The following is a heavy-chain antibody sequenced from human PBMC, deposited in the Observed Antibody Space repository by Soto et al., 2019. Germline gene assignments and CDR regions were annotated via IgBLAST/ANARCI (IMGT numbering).Heavy chain of an antibody. D-gene: IGHD4-17*01. V-gene: IGHV1-8*01. CDR1: GYTFTSYD. CDR2: MNPNSGNK. J-gene: IGHJ6*03. CDR3: ARGGRPTVSYFYYMDV. Sequence: ASVKVSCKASGYTFTSYDINWVRQATGQGLEWMGWMNPNSGNKGYAQKFQGRVTMTGNTSLSTAYMELGSLRSEDTAVYYCARGGRPTVSYFYYMDVWGKGTTVTVSS.